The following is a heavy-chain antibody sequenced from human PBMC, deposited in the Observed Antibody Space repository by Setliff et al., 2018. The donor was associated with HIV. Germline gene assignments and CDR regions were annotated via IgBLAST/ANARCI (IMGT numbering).Heavy chain of an antibody. V-gene: IGHV3-7*01. D-gene: IGHD2-15*01. CDR2: IKPDGSNK. CDR3: ARERYCSGGSCLKTFDV. Sequence: GGSLRLSCVASGFTFSDSWMNWVRQAPGKGLEWVANIKPDGSNKYYADSVKGRFTISRDNSKNTLDLQMHGLRAEDTAVYFCARERYCSGGSCLKTFDVWGQGTTVTVSS. J-gene: IGHJ3*01. CDR1: GFTFSDSW.